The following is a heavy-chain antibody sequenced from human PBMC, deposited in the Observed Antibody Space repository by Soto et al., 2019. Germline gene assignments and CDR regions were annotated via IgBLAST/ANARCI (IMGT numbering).Heavy chain of an antibody. J-gene: IGHJ3*02. V-gene: IGHV1-2*02. CDR2: INPATGAA. Sequence: QLHLVQSGAVVKKPGASVTVSCSASGYPVTAYYMHWVRQAPGRGLGWMGGINPATGAAKYTQTFQGRVTMTRATSTSTVFMELSGLTSEDTAVFYCARGGGVGVAGSAAFDMWGQGTVVTVSS. CDR3: ARGGGVGVAGSAAFDM. D-gene: IGHD3-3*01. CDR1: GYPVTAYY.